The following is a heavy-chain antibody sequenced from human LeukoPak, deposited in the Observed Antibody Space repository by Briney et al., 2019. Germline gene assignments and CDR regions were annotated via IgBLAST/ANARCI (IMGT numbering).Heavy chain of an antibody. D-gene: IGHD6-13*01. Sequence: RGALRHSSAPPGFTFRTDNMNGGPHTPGGGLWWGSPISIGSSCIYYADSVKGRFTITRDNAKISLYMQMNSLTAEDMAVYYCARNTGTLSVDWGQGTLVTVSS. CDR3: ARNTGTLSVD. J-gene: IGHJ4*02. CDR2: ISIGSSCI. CDR1: GFTFRTDN. V-gene: IGHV3-21*01.